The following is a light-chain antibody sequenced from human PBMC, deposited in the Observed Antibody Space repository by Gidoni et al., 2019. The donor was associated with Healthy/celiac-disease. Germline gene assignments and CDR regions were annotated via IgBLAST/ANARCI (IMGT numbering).Light chain of an antibody. J-gene: IGLJ1*01. Sequence: SALTQPASVSGSPGQSITFSCTGTSTDGGNSNLVSWYQQHPGKAPKLIIYEVSKRPSGVSNRFSGSKSGDTASLTISGLQTEDDADYYCCSYIDGGNYVFGSGTKVTAL. CDR1: STDGGNSNL. V-gene: IGLV2-23*02. CDR2: EVS. CDR3: CSYIDGGNYV.